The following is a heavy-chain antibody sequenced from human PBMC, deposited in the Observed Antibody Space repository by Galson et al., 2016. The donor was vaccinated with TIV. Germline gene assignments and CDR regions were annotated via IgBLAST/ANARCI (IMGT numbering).Heavy chain of an antibody. Sequence: SLRLSCAASGFTFSSWHMDWVRQAPGEGLEWISFTTYTSATIYYADSVKCRFTVSRANAKNSLYLQMNSLRAEDTAVYYCARPGNYDGDRRGAFDLRGQGTMVTVSP. CDR3: ARPGNYDGDRRGAFDL. J-gene: IGHJ3*01. D-gene: IGHD4-23*01. V-gene: IGHV3-48*04. CDR1: GFTFSSWH. CDR2: TTYTSATI.